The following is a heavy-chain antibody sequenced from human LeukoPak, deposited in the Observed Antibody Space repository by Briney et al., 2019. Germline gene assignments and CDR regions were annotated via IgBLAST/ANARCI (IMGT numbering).Heavy chain of an antibody. V-gene: IGHV4-59*01. J-gene: IGHJ6*02. CDR3: AREDPQTKVPEGMDV. CDR1: GGSISHYY. CDR2: IYYTGTT. D-gene: IGHD4/OR15-4a*01. Sequence: SETLSLTCTVSGGSISHYYWSWIRQPPGKGPEWMGYIYYTGTTNYNPSLKSRVTISVDTSKNQFSLKLSSVTAADTAVYYCAREDPQTKVPEGMDVWGQGTTVTVSS.